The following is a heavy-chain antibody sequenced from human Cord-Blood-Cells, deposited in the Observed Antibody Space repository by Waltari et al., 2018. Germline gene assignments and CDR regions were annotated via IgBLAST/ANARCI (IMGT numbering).Heavy chain of an antibody. CDR3: AKTGGYNWGMSNWYFDL. CDR1: GFTFSSYA. V-gene: IGHV3-23*01. J-gene: IGHJ2*01. Sequence: EVQLLESGGGLVQPGGSLRLSCAASGFTFSSYAMSWVRQAPGEGLEWVSAISGSGGSTDYADSVKGRFTISRDNSKNTLYLQMNSLRAEDTAVYYCAKTGGYNWGMSNWYFDLWGRGTLVTVSS. D-gene: IGHD7-27*01. CDR2: ISGSGGST.